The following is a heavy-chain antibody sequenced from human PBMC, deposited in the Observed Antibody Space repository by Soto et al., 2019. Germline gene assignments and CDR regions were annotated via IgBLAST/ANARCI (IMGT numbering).Heavy chain of an antibody. Sequence: GASVKVSCKASGYTFTSYAMHWVRQARGQRLEWIGWIVVGSGNTNYAQKFQERVTITRDMSTSTAYMELSSLRSEDTAVYYCAAARGYYGDYDFDYWGQGTLVTVSS. CDR3: AAARGYYGDYDFDY. D-gene: IGHD4-17*01. J-gene: IGHJ4*02. CDR2: IVVGSGNT. V-gene: IGHV1-58*02. CDR1: GYTFTSYA.